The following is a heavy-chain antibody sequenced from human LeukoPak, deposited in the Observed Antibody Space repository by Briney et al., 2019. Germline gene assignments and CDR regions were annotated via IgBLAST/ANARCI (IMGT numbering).Heavy chain of an antibody. D-gene: IGHD3-3*01. Sequence: SVKVSCKASGGTFSSYAISWVRQAPGQGLEWMGGIIPIFGTANYAQTFHGRVTITADESTSHAYMELSSLRSEDTAVYYCAREHYDFWSGYYTPRYYYYYMDVWGKGTTVTVSS. CDR3: AREHYDFWSGYYTPRYYYYYMDV. CDR1: GGTFSSYA. V-gene: IGHV1-69*01. J-gene: IGHJ6*03. CDR2: IIPIFGTA.